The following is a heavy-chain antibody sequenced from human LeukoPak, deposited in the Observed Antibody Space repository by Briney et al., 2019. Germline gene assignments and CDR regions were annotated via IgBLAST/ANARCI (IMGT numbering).Heavy chain of an antibody. J-gene: IGHJ4*02. V-gene: IGHV3-74*01. CDR3: ARLGGVATGEEDY. D-gene: IGHD5-12*01. CDR1: GFTFSSYW. CDR2: INSDARNT. Sequence: PGGSLRLSCAASGFTFSSYWMYWVRQAPGKGLVWVSRINSDARNTNYADSVKGRFTISRDNAKNTLYLQMNSLRAEDTAVYYCARLGGVATGEEDYWGQGTLVTVSS.